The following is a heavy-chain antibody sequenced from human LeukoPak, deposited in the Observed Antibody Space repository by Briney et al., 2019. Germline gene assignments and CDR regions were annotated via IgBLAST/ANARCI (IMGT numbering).Heavy chain of an antibody. J-gene: IGHJ4*02. CDR1: GFTFNNFA. CDR2: ISGSGGST. CDR3: ARDRGDY. V-gene: IGHV3-23*01. Sequence: GGSLRLSCAASGFTFNNFAMSWVRQAPGKGLEWVSGISGSGGSTYYAVSVKGRFTISRDNSKNSLFLQMNSLRAEDTAVYYCARDRGDYWGQGTLVTVSS. D-gene: IGHD3-10*01.